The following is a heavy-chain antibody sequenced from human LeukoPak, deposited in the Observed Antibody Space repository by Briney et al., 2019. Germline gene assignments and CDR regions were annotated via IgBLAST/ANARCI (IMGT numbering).Heavy chain of an antibody. CDR3: AILETFYYGSSGLY. Sequence: GASVKVSCKASGYTFTSYAMNWVRQAPGQGLEWMGRINTNTGNPTYAQGFTGRFAFSLDTSVSTSYLQISSLKAEDTAVYYCAILETFYYGSSGLYWGQGTLVTVSS. CDR1: GYTFTSYA. CDR2: INTNTGNP. V-gene: IGHV7-4-1*02. J-gene: IGHJ4*02. D-gene: IGHD3-22*01.